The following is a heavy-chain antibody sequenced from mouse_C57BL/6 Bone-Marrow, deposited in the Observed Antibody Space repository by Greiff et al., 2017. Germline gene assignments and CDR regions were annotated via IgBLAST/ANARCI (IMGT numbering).Heavy chain of an antibody. V-gene: IGHV1-7*01. Sequence: VQLQQSGAELAKPGASVKLSCKASGYTFTSYWMLWVKQRPGPGLEWIGYINPSSGYTKYNQKFKDKATLTADKSSSTAYMQLSSLTYEDSAVYYCAKYGSTYYAMDYWGQGTSVTVSS. CDR2: INPSSGYT. CDR3: AKYGSTYYAMDY. D-gene: IGHD1-1*01. J-gene: IGHJ4*01. CDR1: GYTFTSYW.